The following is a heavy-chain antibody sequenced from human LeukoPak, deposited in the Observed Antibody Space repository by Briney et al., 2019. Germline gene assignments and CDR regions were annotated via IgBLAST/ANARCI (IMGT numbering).Heavy chain of an antibody. J-gene: IGHJ2*01. CDR1: GFTFSSYW. Sequence: GGSLRLSCAASGFTFSSYWMSWVRQAPGKGLEWVANIKQDGSEKYYVDSVKGRFTISRDNAKNSLYLQMNSLRAEDTAVYYCARGIPQAVAGKVAVPEYWYFDLWGRGTLVTVSS. D-gene: IGHD6-19*01. CDR2: IKQDGSEK. V-gene: IGHV3-7*01. CDR3: ARGIPQAVAGKVAVPEYWYFDL.